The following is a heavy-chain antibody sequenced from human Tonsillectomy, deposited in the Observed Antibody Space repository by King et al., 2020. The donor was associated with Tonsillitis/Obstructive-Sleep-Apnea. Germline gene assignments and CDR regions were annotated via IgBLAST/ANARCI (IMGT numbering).Heavy chain of an antibody. CDR2: IRSKAYGGTT. Sequence: LVESGGGLVKPGRSLRLSCSASGFTFGDHALSWFRQAPGKGLEWGGFIRSKAYGGTTEYAASVKGRFTISRDDSKSIAYLQMDSLKTEDTAVYYCTRGLYRGRYLFDYWGQGTLVTVSS. J-gene: IGHJ4*02. V-gene: IGHV3-49*05. CDR3: TRGLYRGRYLFDY. D-gene: IGHD1-26*01. CDR1: GFTFGDHA.